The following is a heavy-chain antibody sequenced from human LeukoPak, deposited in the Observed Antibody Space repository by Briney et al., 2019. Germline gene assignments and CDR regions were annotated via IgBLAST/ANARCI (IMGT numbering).Heavy chain of an antibody. CDR2: IYYSGST. D-gene: IGHD4-17*01. J-gene: IGHJ4*02. CDR3: ARHFVGTVTTSKPIDY. V-gene: IGHV4-39*01. CDR1: GGSISSSSYY. Sequence: SETLSLTCTVSGGSISSSSYYWGWIRQPPGKGLEWIGSIYYSGSTYYNPSLKSRVTISVDTSKNQFSLKPSSVTAADTAVYYCARHFVGTVTTSKPIDYWGQGTLVTVSS.